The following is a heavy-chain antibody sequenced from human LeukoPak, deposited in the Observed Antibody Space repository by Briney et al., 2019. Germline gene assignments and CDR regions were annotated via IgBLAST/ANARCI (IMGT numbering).Heavy chain of an antibody. CDR1: GFTFSDYY. CDR3: AYLTTVGVKNWFDP. V-gene: IGHV3-30*03. D-gene: IGHD4-11*01. CDR2: ISYDGSNK. J-gene: IGHJ5*02. Sequence: PGGSLRLSCAASGFTFSDYYMSWIRQAPGKGLEWVAVISYDGSNKYYADSVKGRFTISRDNSKNTLYLQMNSLRAEDTAVYYCAYLTTVGVKNWFDPWGQGTLVTVSS.